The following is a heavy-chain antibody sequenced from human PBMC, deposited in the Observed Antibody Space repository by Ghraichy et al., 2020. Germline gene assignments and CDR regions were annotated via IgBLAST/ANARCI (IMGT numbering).Heavy chain of an antibody. CDR3: ARIGIAAAGTGYYGMDV. D-gene: IGHD6-13*01. CDR2: IYYSGST. CDR1: GGSISSYY. V-gene: IGHV4-59*01. Sequence: SETLSLTCTVSGGSISSYYWSWIRQPPGKGLEWIGYIYYSGSTNYNPSLKSRVTISVDTSKNQFSLKLSSVTAADTAVYYCARIGIAAAGTGYYGMDVWGQGTTVTVSS. J-gene: IGHJ6*02.